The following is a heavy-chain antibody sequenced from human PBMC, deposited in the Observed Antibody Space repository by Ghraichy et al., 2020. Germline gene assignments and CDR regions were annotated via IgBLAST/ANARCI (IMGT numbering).Heavy chain of an antibody. D-gene: IGHD4-17*01. V-gene: IGHV4-34*01. CDR3: ARGPGGAVTYYYGMDV. CDR1: GGSFSGYY. Sequence: SETLSLTCAVYGGSFSGYYWSWIRQPPGKGLEWIGEINHSGSTNYNPSLKSRVTISVDTSKNQFSLKLSSVTAADTAVYYCARGPGGAVTYYYGMDVWGQGTTVTVSS. CDR2: INHSGST. J-gene: IGHJ6*02.